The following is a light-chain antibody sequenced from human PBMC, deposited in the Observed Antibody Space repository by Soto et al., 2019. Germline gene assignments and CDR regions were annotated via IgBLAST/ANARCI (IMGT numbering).Light chain of an antibody. V-gene: IGLV2-11*01. CDR1: SSDVGGYNY. J-gene: IGLJ1*01. Sequence: QSALTQPRSVFGSPGQSVTISCTGTSSDVGGYNYVSWYQQHPGKAPKLMIYDVSKRPSGVPDRFSGSKSGNTASLTISGLQAEDEADYYCCSYAGSYTSLFGTGTKVTVL. CDR2: DVS. CDR3: CSYAGSYTSL.